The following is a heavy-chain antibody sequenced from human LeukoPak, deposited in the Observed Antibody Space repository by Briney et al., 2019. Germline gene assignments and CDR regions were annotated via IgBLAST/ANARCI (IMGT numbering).Heavy chain of an antibody. Sequence: GGSLRLPCAASGFTFSSYSMNWVRQAPGKGLEWVSSISSSSSYIYYADSVKGRFTISRDNAKNSLYLQMSSLRAEDTAVYYCARYLATSYYYYYYMDVWGKGTTVTVSS. V-gene: IGHV3-21*01. CDR3: ARYLATSYYYYYYMDV. D-gene: IGHD5-12*01. CDR2: ISSSSSYI. J-gene: IGHJ6*03. CDR1: GFTFSSYS.